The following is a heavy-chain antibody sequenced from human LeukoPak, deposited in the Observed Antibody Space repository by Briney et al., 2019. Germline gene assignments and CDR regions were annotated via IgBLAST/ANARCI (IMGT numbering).Heavy chain of an antibody. CDR1: GGSVSSWY. CDR2: IYDSGNT. V-gene: IGHV4-59*02. CDR3: ARETSLTGYASGLGFNY. D-gene: IGHD6-19*01. Sequence: SETLSLTCTVSGGSVSSWYWSWIRQPPGKGLEWIGDIYDSGNTNYNPSLKSRVTISIDTSKNQFSLRLTSVTAADTATYYCARETSLTGYASGLGFNYWGQGILVTVSS. J-gene: IGHJ4*02.